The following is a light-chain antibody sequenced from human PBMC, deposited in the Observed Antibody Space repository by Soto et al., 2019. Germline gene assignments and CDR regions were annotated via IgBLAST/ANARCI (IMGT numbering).Light chain of an antibody. CDR3: QQLSTYPST. V-gene: IGKV1-5*01. Sequence: DIQMTQSPSTLSGSVGDRFTITCRASQTISSWLAWYQQKPGEAPKLLIFAASTLQSGVPSRFSGSGSGTDFTLTISSLQAEDFATYYCQQLSTYPSTFGGGTKVDIK. CDR1: QTISSW. J-gene: IGKJ4*01. CDR2: AAS.